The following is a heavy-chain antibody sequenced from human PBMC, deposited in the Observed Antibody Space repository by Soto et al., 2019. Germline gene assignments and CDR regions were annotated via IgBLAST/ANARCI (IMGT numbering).Heavy chain of an antibody. CDR3: AHKPRVMVAATPTWFDH. Sequence: QITLKESGPTLVKSTQTLTLTCTFSGFSFNTDGVGVGWIRQPPGKALEWLALVYWDDDKRYNPSLKNRLTIARDTSKNQVVLTMTNCDPVDTTTYYCAHKPRVMVAATPTWFDHWGQGTLVTVSS. V-gene: IGHV2-5*02. CDR2: VYWDDDK. CDR1: GFSFNTDGVG. D-gene: IGHD2-15*01. J-gene: IGHJ5*02.